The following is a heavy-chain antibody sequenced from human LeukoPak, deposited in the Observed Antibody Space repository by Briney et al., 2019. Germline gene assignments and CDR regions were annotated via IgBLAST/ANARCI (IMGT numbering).Heavy chain of an antibody. D-gene: IGHD3-22*01. CDR2: IYHSGST. CDR3: ARDATNPDGIVVVITRDDAFDI. V-gene: IGHV4-38-2*02. J-gene: IGHJ3*02. Sequence: SETLSLTCTVSGYSISSGYYWGWIRQPPGKGLEWIGSIYHSGSTYYNPSLKSRVTISVDTSKNQFSLKLSSVTAADTAVYYCARDATNPDGIVVVITRDDAFDIWGQGTMVTVSS. CDR1: GYSISSGYY.